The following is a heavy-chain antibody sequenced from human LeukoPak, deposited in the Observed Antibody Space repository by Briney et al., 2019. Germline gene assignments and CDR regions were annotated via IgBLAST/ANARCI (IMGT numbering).Heavy chain of an antibody. CDR1: GYSISSGYY. CDR3: ATLRIVGATLDY. J-gene: IGHJ4*02. CDR2: IYYSGST. D-gene: IGHD1-26*01. Sequence: SETLSLTCTVSGYSISSGYYWGWIRQPPGKGLEWIGSIYYSGSTYYNPSLKSRVTISLDTSKNQFSLKLSSVTAADTAVYYCATLRIVGATLDYWGQGTLVTVSS. V-gene: IGHV4-38-2*02.